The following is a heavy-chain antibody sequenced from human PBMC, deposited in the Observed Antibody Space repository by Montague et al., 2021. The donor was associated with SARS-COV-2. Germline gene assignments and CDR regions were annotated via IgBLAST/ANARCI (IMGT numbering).Heavy chain of an antibody. CDR2: ISYDGSNK. D-gene: IGHD3-3*01. Sequence: SLRLSCAASGFTFSSYAMHWVRQAPGKGLEWVAVISYDGSNKYYXDSXKGLFTISRDNSKNTLYLQMNSLRAEDTAVYYCARGPDHYDFWSGYYYYYMDVWGKGTTVTVSS. CDR3: ARGPDHYDFWSGYYYYYMDV. J-gene: IGHJ6*03. CDR1: GFTFSSYA. V-gene: IGHV3-30-3*01.